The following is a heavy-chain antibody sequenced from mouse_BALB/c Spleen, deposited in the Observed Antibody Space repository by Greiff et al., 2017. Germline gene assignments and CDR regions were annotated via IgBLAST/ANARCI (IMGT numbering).Heavy chain of an antibody. CDR2: ISSGSSTI. D-gene: IGHD2-4*01. CDR1: GFTFSSFG. CDR3: ARDDYDVRFAY. Sequence: EVKLVESGGGLVQPGGSRKLSCAASGFTFSSFGMHWVRQAPEKGLEWVAYISSGSSTIYYADTVKGRFTISRDNPKNTLFLQMTSLRSEDTAMYYCARDDYDVRFAYWGQGTLVTVSA. J-gene: IGHJ3*01. V-gene: IGHV5-17*02.